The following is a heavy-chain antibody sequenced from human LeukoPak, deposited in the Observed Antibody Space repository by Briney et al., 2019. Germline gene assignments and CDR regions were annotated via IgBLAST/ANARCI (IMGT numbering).Heavy chain of an antibody. Sequence: SAPLSLPCTVSGGSISSYYWSWIRQPPGKGLEWIGYIYYSGSTNYNPSLKSRVTISVDTSKNPFSLKLSSVTAADTAVYYCARLGDGLDYWGQGTLVTVSS. V-gene: IGHV4-59*08. D-gene: IGHD3-10*01. CDR3: ARLGDGLDY. J-gene: IGHJ4*02. CDR1: GGSISSYY. CDR2: IYYSGST.